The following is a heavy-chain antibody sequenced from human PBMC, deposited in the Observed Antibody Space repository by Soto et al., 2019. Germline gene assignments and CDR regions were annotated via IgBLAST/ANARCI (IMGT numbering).Heavy chain of an antibody. CDR1: GFTFSSYN. CDR3: ARVSKLAHSTGWWVYSQH. D-gene: IGHD2-8*02. V-gene: IGHV3-21*01. CDR2: ISSGGDYR. J-gene: IGHJ1*01. Sequence: GGSLRLSCAASGFTFSSYNMIWVRQAPGRGLEWVASISSGGDYRDYADSVKGRFTISRDNAKNSLSLQMNSLRAEDTAVYFCARVSKLAHSTGWWVYSQHWGQGTLVTVSS.